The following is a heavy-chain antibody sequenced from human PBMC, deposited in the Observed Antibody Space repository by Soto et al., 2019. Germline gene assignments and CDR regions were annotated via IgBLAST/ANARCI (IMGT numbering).Heavy chain of an antibody. D-gene: IGHD4-17*01. Sequence: QVQVVESGGGVVQPGRSLTLSCAASGFTFSTYGMHWVRQAPGKGLEWVAIISYDGSDKRYADSVKGRFAISRDNSMNTLYLQLNSLRAEDTAVYYCANDIQAGREGYHYGADYWGQVTLVIVSS. J-gene: IGHJ4*02. CDR1: GFTFSTYG. CDR3: ANDIQAGREGYHYGADY. CDR2: ISYDGSDK. V-gene: IGHV3-30*18.